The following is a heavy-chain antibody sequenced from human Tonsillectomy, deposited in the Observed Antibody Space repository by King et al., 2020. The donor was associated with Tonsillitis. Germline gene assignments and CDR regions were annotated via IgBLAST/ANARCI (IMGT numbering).Heavy chain of an antibody. CDR3: ARGGFGVAGSAAFDI. Sequence: QLVQSGAEVKKPGSSVKVSCKASGGTFSSFAISWGRQAPGQGLEWMGRIIPILGIANYAQKFQGRVTITADKSTSTAYMELSSLRFDDTAVYYCARGGFGVAGSAAFDIWGQGKRVTVSS. V-gene: IGHV1-69*04. CDR2: IIPILGIA. J-gene: IGHJ3*02. CDR1: GGTFSSFA. D-gene: IGHD6-19*01.